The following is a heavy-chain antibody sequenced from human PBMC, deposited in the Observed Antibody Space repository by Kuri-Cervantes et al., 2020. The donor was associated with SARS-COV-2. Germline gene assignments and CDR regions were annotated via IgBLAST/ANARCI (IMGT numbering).Heavy chain of an antibody. CDR1: GGSFSGYY. CDR3: ARVDTISGYGDYYYYYGMDV. Sequence: SQTLSLTCAVHGGSFSGYYWSWIRQPPGKGLEWIGEINHSGSTNYNPSLKSRVTISVDTSKNQFSLKLSSVTAADTAVYYCARVDTISGYGDYYYYYGMDVWGQGTTVTVSS. CDR2: INHSGST. V-gene: IGHV4-34*01. J-gene: IGHJ6*02. D-gene: IGHD5-12*01.